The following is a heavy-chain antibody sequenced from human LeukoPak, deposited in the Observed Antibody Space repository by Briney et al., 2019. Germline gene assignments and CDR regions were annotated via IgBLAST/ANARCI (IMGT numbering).Heavy chain of an antibody. Sequence: SETLSLTCTVSGGSISSYYWSWIRQPPGKGLEWIGYIYYSGSTNYNPSLKSRVTISVDTSKNQFSLKLSSVTAADTAVYYCARGFAWFGEFFSSCYYYMDVWGKGTTVTVSS. CDR3: ARGFAWFGEFFSSCYYYMDV. CDR2: IYYSGST. D-gene: IGHD3-10*01. V-gene: IGHV4-59*01. J-gene: IGHJ6*03. CDR1: GGSISSYY.